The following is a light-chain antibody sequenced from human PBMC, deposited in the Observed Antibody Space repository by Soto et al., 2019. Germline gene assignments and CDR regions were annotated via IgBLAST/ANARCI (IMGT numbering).Light chain of an antibody. V-gene: IGKV1-33*01. Sequence: DIQMTQSPSSLSASVGDRVTITCQASQDISNYLNWYQQKPGKAPKLLIYDASNLETGVPSRFRVSGSGTDITFTISIRKLEHNATDYYHRYDNVPPYTFGQGTKLEIK. CDR2: DAS. CDR1: QDISNY. CDR3: HRYDNVPPYT. J-gene: IGKJ2*01.